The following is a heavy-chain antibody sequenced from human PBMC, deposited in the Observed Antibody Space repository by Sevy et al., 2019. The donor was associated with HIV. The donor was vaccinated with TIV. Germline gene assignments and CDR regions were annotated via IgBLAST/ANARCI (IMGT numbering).Heavy chain of an antibody. D-gene: IGHD6-13*01. V-gene: IGHV3-30*02. CDR3: AKDLAGPGRRYFDY. CDR1: GFTFSNYG. J-gene: IGHJ4*02. CDR2: IRYDGSDK. Sequence: GGSLRLSRAASGFTFSNYGMHWVRQVPGKGLEWVTFIRYDGSDKYYAASVKGRFTISRDDSKNTLYLQMDSLTPEDTAIYYCAKDLAGPGRRYFDYWGQGTLVTVSS.